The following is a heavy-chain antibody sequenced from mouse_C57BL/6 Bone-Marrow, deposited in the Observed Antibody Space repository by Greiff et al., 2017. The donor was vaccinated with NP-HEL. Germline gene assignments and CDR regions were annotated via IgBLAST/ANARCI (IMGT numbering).Heavy chain of an antibody. CDR1: GFSLTSYA. D-gene: IGHD2-4*01. CDR2: IWTGGGT. V-gene: IGHV2-9-1*01. J-gene: IGHJ2*01. CDR3: ARKKGDDYDLYYFDY. Sequence: VMLVESGPGLVAPSQSLSITCTVSGFSLTSYAISWVRQPPGKGLEWLGVIWTGGGTNYNSALKSRLSISKDNSKSQVFLKMNSLQTDDTARYYCARKKGDDYDLYYFDYWGQGTTLTVSS.